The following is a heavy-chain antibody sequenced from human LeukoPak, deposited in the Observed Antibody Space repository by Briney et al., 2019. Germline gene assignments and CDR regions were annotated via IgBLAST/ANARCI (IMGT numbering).Heavy chain of an antibody. Sequence: SVKVSCKASGGTFSSYAISWVRQAPGQGLEWTGRIIPILGTANYAQKFQGRVTITTDESTSTAYMELSSLRSEDTAVYYCARVSFNEYYFDYWGQGTLVTVSS. CDR2: IIPILGTA. D-gene: IGHD2-8*01. J-gene: IGHJ4*02. CDR3: ARVSFNEYYFDY. V-gene: IGHV1-69*11. CDR1: GGTFSSYA.